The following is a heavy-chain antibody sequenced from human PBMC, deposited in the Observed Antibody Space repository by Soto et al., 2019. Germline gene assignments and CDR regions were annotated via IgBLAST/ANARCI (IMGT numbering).Heavy chain of an antibody. Sequence: PSETLSLTCTVAGGSSISGDYYWSRIRQPPGKGLEWIGYIYYSGSTYYNPSLKSRVTISVDTSKNQFSLKLSSVTAADTAVYYCARVFLTGDTVAYWGQGTLVPVSP. J-gene: IGHJ4*02. CDR3: ARVFLTGDTVAY. CDR2: IYYSGST. V-gene: IGHV4-30-4*01. CDR1: GGSSISGDYY. D-gene: IGHD7-27*01.